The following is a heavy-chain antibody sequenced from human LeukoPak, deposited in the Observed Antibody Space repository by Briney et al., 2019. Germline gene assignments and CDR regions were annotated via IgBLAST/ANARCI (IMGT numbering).Heavy chain of an antibody. J-gene: IGHJ4*02. CDR3: ARTITVTTAFDY. CDR1: GGSISSYY. CDR2: IYYSGST. Sequence: SETLSLTCTVSGGSISSYYWSWIRQPPGKGLEWIGYIYYSGSTNYNPSLKSRVTISVNTSKNQFSLKLSSVTAADTAVYYCARTITVTTAFDYWGQGTLVTVSS. D-gene: IGHD4-17*01. V-gene: IGHV4-59*08.